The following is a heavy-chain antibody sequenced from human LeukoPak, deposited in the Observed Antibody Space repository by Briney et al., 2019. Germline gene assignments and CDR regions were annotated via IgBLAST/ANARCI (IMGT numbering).Heavy chain of an antibody. CDR2: ITSSSTYI. D-gene: IGHD1-26*01. V-gene: IGHV3-21*01. Sequence: GGSLRLSCAASGFTFSRYTVNWVRQAPGKGLEWVSSITSSSTYIYYADSVKGRFTISRDNAKNSLYLHMSSLRAEDTAVYYCTRGTGSYDYCGQGTRVTVSS. CDR1: GFTFSRYT. J-gene: IGHJ4*02. CDR3: TRGTGSYDY.